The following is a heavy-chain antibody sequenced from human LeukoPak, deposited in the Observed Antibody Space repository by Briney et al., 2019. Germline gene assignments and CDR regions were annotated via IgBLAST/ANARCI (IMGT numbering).Heavy chain of an antibody. J-gene: IGHJ5*02. CDR2: TYFGGTT. Sequence: GGSLRLSCVASGFAINTNYMNWVRQAPGKELEWCSITYFGGTTYYADSVKGRLTISRDNSKNTLYLQMNSLRADDTAVYYCARDSEGDGYNFDTWGRGTLVTASS. CDR3: ARDSEGDGYNFDT. CDR1: GFAINTNY. V-gene: IGHV3-53*01. D-gene: IGHD5-24*01.